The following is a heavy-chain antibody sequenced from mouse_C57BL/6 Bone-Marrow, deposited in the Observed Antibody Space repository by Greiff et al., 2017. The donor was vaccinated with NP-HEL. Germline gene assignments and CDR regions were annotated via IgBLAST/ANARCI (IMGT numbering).Heavy chain of an antibody. D-gene: IGHD2-1*01. Sequence: QVQLQQSGPELVKPGASVKISCKASGYSFTSYYIHWVKQRPGQGLEWIGWIYPGSGNTKYNEKFKGKATLTADTSSSTAYMQLSSLTSEDSAVYYCARPSYGNLYAMDYWGQGTSVTVSS. V-gene: IGHV1-66*01. CDR1: GYSFTSYY. CDR2: IYPGSGNT. CDR3: ARPSYGNLYAMDY. J-gene: IGHJ4*01.